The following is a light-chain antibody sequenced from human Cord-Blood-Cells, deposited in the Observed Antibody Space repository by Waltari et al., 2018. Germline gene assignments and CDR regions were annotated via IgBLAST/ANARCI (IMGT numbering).Light chain of an antibody. CDR2: EGS. V-gene: IGLV2-23*01. J-gene: IGLJ3*02. CDR3: CSYAGSHWV. CDR1: SSDVGSYKL. Sequence: QSALPQPASVSGSPGQSITISCTGTSSDVGSYKLVSWYQQHPGKAPKLMIYEGSKRPSGVSNRFSGSKSGNTASLTISGLQAEDEADYYCCSYAGSHWVFGGGTKLTVL.